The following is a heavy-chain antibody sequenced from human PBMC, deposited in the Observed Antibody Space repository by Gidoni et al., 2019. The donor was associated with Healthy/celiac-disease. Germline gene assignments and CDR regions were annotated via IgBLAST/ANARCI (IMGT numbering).Heavy chain of an antibody. J-gene: IGHJ4*02. D-gene: IGHD3-16*01. V-gene: IGHV4-34*01. Sequence: QVQLQQWGAGLLKPSETLSLTCAVYGGSFSGYYWSWIRQPPGKGLEWIGEINHSGSTNYNPSLKSRVTISVDTSKNQFSLKLSSVTAADTAVYYCARGLGRRGLGYWGQGTLVTVSS. CDR2: INHSGST. CDR1: GGSFSGYY. CDR3: ARGLGRRGLGY.